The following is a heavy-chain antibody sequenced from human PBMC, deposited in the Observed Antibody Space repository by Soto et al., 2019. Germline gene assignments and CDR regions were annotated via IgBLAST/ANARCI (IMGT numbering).Heavy chain of an antibody. CDR3: AREGYSTSLAH. CDR1: GFTVSSNY. J-gene: IGHJ1*01. CDR2: IYSGGST. Sequence: GGSLRLSCAASGFTVSSNYMSWVRQAPGKGLEWVTVIYSGGSTYYADSVKGRFTISRDNSKNTLYLQMNSLRAEDTAVYYCAREGYSTSLAHWGQGTLVTVSS. V-gene: IGHV3-66*01. D-gene: IGHD6-13*01.